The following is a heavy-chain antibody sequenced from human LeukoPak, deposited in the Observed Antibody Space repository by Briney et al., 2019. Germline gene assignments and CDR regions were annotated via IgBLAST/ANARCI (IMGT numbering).Heavy chain of an antibody. D-gene: IGHD3-16*02. CDR2: INPNSGGT. J-gene: IGHJ4*02. Sequence: ASVKVSCKASGGTFSSYAISWVRQAPGQGLEWMGWINPNSGGTNYAQKFQGRVTMTRDTSISTAYMELSRLRSDDTAVYYCARGFMPGLMITFGGVIAPGGYWGQGTLVTVSS. CDR1: GGTFSSYA. V-gene: IGHV1-2*02. CDR3: ARGFMPGLMITFGGVIAPGGY.